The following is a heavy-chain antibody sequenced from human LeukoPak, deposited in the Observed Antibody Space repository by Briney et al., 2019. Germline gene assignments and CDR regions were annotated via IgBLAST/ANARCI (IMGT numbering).Heavy chain of an antibody. CDR3: ATDIGYYYGSGSNHFADDY. CDR2: ISYDGSNK. J-gene: IGHJ4*02. D-gene: IGHD3-10*01. Sequence: GGSLRLSCAASGFTFSSYAMHWVRQAPGKGLEWVAVISYDGSNKYYADSVKGRFTISRDNSKNTLYLQMNSLRAEDTAVYYCATDIGYYYGSGSNHFADDYWGQGTLVTVSS. CDR1: GFTFSSYA. V-gene: IGHV3-30-3*01.